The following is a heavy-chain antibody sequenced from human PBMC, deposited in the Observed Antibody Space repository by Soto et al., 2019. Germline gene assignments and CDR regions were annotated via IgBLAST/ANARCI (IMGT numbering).Heavy chain of an antibody. J-gene: IGHJ4*02. CDR2: IYYSGST. CDR1: GGSVSSGEYY. V-gene: IGHV4-30-4*01. Sequence: LSLTCPVSGGSVSSGEYYWRWIRQPPGKGLEWIGYIYYSGSTYSNPSLKSRVTISLDTSKNQFSLKLSSVTAADTAVYYCARTYYYDSSGYSFDYWGQGTLVT. D-gene: IGHD3-22*01. CDR3: ARTYYYDSSGYSFDY.